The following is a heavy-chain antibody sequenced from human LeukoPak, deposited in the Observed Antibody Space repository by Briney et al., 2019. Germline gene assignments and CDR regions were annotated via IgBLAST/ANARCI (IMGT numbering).Heavy chain of an antibody. CDR2: INGDGSST. J-gene: IGHJ4*02. V-gene: IGHV3-74*01. D-gene: IGHD2-2*01. CDR1: GFTFSSSW. CDR3: AGVVVPDVRNGLEY. Sequence: GGSLRLSCAASGFTFSSSWMHWVRQAPGKGLVWVSRINGDGSSTNYADSVKGRFTISRDNAKNTLYLQMNSLRAEDTAVYYCAGVVVPDVRNGLEYWAQGTLVTVSS.